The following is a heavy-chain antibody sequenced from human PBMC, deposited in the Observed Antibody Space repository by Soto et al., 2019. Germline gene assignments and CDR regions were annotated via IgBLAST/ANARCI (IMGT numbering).Heavy chain of an antibody. Sequence: QVQLVESGGGVVQPGRSLRLSCAASGFTFSSYGMHWVRQAPGKGLEWVAVIWYDGSNKYYADSVKGRFTISRDNSKNTLYLQMNSLRAEDTAVYYCARNSIAARPSEFDSWGQGTLVTVSS. V-gene: IGHV3-33*01. CDR1: GFTFSSYG. CDR3: ARNSIAARPSEFDS. J-gene: IGHJ4*02. D-gene: IGHD6-6*01. CDR2: IWYDGSNK.